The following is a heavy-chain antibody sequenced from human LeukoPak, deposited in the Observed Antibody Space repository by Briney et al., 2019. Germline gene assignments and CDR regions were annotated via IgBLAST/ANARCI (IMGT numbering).Heavy chain of an antibody. V-gene: IGHV4-39*07. CDR3: ARGPSYYYDSSGYYFATRYYYYMDV. J-gene: IGHJ6*03. D-gene: IGHD3-22*01. CDR2: IYYSVST. Sequence: PSETLSLTCTVSGGSISSSSHYWGWIRQPPGKGLEWIGSIYYSVSTYYNPSLKSRVTISVDTSKNQFSLKLSSVTAADTAVYYCARGPSYYYDSSGYYFATRYYYYMDVWGKGTTVTVSS. CDR1: GGSISSSSHY.